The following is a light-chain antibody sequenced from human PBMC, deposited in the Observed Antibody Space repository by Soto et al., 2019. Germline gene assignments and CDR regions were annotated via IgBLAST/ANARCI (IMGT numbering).Light chain of an antibody. V-gene: IGKV3-11*01. CDR3: QQRSNWPLT. CDR1: QTLRRTY. CDR2: GAS. Sequence: EIVLTQSPATLSLSPGERATLSCRASQTLRRTYIAWYQQKPGQAPRVLIYGASKRATGIPDRFSGSGSGTDFTLTISSLEPEDFAVYYCQQRSNWPLTFGGGTKVDIK. J-gene: IGKJ4*01.